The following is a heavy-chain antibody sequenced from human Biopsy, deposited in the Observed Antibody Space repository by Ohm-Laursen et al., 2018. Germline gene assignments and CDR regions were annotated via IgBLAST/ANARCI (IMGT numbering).Heavy chain of an antibody. CDR2: FAPENGKT. D-gene: IGHD1-1*01. CDR1: GYSLTELS. Sequence: ASVKVSCNVSGYSLTELSMHWVRQAPGRGLEWMGGFAPENGKTIYAQKFQGRVTMTEDTSTDTAYMELSSLRSEDTAVYYYAADINVWNVNYWGQGTQVTVSS. CDR3: AADINVWNVNY. V-gene: IGHV1-24*01. J-gene: IGHJ4*02.